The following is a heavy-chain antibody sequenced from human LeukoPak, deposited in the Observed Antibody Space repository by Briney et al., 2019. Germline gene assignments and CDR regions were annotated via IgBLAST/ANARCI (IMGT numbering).Heavy chain of an antibody. D-gene: IGHD2-2*01. V-gene: IGHV1-3*01. CDR1: GYTFTSYA. Sequence: ASVKVSCKASGYTFTSYAMHWVRQAPGQRLEWMGWINAGNGNTKYSQKFQGRVTITTDESTSTAYMELSSLRSEDTAVYYCARDSREYQLLSGDAFDIWGQGTMVTVSS. CDR2: INAGNGNT. J-gene: IGHJ3*02. CDR3: ARDSREYQLLSGDAFDI.